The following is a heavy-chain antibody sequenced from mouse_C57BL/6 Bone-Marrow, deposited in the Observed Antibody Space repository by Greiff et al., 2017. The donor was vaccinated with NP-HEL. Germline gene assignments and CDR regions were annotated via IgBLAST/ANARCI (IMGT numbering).Heavy chain of an antibody. D-gene: IGHD2-1*01. CDR3: AKHPIYSDAMDY. CDR2: FWGGGST. Sequence: VQLVESGPGLVAPSQSLSITSTVSGFSLTGYGLDWVRQPPGKGLEWLGVFWGGGSTNYNSALMSRLSISKDNSKSQVFLKMNSLQTDDTAMYYCAKHPIYSDAMDYWGQGTSVTVSS. V-gene: IGHV2-9*01. J-gene: IGHJ4*01. CDR1: GFSLTGYG.